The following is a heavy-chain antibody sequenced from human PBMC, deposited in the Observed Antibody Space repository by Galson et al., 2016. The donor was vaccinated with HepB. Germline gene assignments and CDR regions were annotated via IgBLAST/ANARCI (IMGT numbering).Heavy chain of an antibody. V-gene: IGHV3-49*03. J-gene: IGHJ5*02. D-gene: IGHD6-13*01. CDR2: ISSNAYGGTT. Sequence: SLRLSCAASGFTFSDHATSWFRQAPGKGLEWVGFISSNAYGGTTEFAASVKDRFTISRDDSKSIAYLQMNSLKIEDTAVYYCTDGGGIAAAARGLNHWGQGTLVTVSS. CDR1: GFTFSDHA. CDR3: TDGGGIAAAARGLNH.